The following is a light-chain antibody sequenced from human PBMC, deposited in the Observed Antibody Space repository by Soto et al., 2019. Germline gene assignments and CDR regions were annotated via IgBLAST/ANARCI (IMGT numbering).Light chain of an antibody. CDR3: HQSYSNPWT. Sequence: IRITQSPSSFSASTGDRVTITCRASQSISTYLNWYQQKLGKAPSLLIYAASNLQSGVPGRFSASGSGKDFTLTISSLQPEDFATYYCHQSYSNPWTFGQGTKVDIK. V-gene: IGKV1-39*01. J-gene: IGKJ1*01. CDR1: QSISTY. CDR2: AAS.